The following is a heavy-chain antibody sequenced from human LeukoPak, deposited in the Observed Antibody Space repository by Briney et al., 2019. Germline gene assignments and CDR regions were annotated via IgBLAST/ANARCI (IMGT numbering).Heavy chain of an antibody. D-gene: IGHD6-19*01. Sequence: GGSLRLSCAASGFTFSSYEFSWVRQAPGKGLEWVSSISSSSSYIYYADSVKGRFTISRDNAKNSLYLQMNSLRAEDTAVYYCARGLWLGVWYFDLWGRGTLVTVSS. CDR1: GFTFSSYE. J-gene: IGHJ2*01. CDR2: ISSSSSYI. V-gene: IGHV3-21*01. CDR3: ARGLWLGVWYFDL.